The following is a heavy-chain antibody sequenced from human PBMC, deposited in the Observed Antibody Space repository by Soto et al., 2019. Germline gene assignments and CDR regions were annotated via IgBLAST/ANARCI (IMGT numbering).Heavy chain of an antibody. CDR1: GGSFSENH. V-gene: IGHV4-34*01. CDR3: ARSRNLDV. CDR2: IQNTGGT. Sequence: QVQVQQWGAGLLKPSETLSLTCAVYGGSFSENHWSWIRQPPGKGLEWIGEIQNTGGTNYSPSLKSRVTISVDRSKNQLSLSLTSVSAADTAVYYCARSRNLDVWGQGTTVIVSS. J-gene: IGHJ6*02. D-gene: IGHD1-1*01.